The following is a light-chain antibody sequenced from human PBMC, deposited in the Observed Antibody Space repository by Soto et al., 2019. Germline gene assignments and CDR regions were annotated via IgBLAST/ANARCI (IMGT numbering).Light chain of an antibody. V-gene: IGLV1-44*01. CDR2: RNN. Sequence: QSVLTHLPSASGTPGQRVTISCPGSSSNIGSNTVNWYQQLPGTATKLLIYRNNQRPSGVPDRFSGSKSGITASLAISGLQSEDEADYYCAAWDDSLNAGYVLGTGTKVTVL. CDR1: SSNIGSNT. J-gene: IGLJ1*01. CDR3: AAWDDSLNAGYV.